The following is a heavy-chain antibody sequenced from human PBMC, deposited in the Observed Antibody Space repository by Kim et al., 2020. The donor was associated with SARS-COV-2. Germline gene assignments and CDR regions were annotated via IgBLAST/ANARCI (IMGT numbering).Heavy chain of an antibody. CDR2: IYYSGST. V-gene: IGHV4-59*01. Sequence: SETLSLTCTVSGGSISSYYWSWIRQPPGKGLEWIGYIYYSGSTNYNPSLKSRVTISVDTSKNQFSLKLSSVTAADTAVYYCARAPVGRRQLVRGYFDYWGQGTLVTVSS. CDR3: ARAPVGRRQLVRGYFDY. J-gene: IGHJ4*02. CDR1: GGSISSYY. D-gene: IGHD6-13*01.